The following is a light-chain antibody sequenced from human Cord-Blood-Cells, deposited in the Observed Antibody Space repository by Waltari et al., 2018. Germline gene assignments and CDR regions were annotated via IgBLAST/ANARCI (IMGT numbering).Light chain of an antibody. CDR1: RPHTGNTS. V-gene: IGLV1-51*02. CDR3: GTWDSSLSAVV. Sequence: QSVLTQPPSVSAAPRQKVTISCSGSRPHTGNTSVPWYQQLPGTAHKLLIYENNKRPSGIPDRFSGSKAGTSATLGITGLQTGDEADYYCGTWDSSLSAVVFGGGTKLTVL. J-gene: IGLJ2*01. CDR2: ENN.